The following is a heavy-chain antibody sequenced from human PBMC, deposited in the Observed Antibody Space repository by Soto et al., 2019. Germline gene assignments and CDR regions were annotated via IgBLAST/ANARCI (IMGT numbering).Heavy chain of an antibody. V-gene: IGHV3-30*18. Sequence: QVQLVESGGGVVQPGRSLRLSCAASGFTFSSYGMHWVRQAPGKGLEWVAVISYDGSNKYYADSVKGRFTISRDNSKNTLYLQMNSLRAEDTAVYYWAKDRGYSPAVAGRNNSHCMDVWGQGTKVTVSS. CDR2: ISYDGSNK. J-gene: IGHJ6*02. CDR1: GFTFSSYG. D-gene: IGHD6-19*01. CDR3: AKDRGYSPAVAGRNNSHCMDV.